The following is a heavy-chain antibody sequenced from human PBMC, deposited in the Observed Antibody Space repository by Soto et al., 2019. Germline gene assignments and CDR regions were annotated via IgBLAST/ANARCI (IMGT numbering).Heavy chain of an antibody. D-gene: IGHD5-18*01. CDR3: ATDVRRDGYKAFDY. V-gene: IGHV1-8*01. J-gene: IGHJ4*02. CDR1: GYTFTSYD. CDR2: KNPNRGNT. Sequence: QVQLVQSGAEVKKSGASVKVSCKASGYTFTSYDINWVRQATGQGLEWMGWKNPNRGNTGYAQKFQRRVTMTRNTSISTAYMELSSLRSEDTAVYYCATDVRRDGYKAFDYWGQGTPVTVSS.